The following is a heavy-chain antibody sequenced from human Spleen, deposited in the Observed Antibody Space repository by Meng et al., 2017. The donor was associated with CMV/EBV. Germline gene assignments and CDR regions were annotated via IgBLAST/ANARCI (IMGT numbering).Heavy chain of an antibody. Sequence: SETLSLTCTVSGGSVSSGSYYWSWIRQPPGKGLEWIGYIYYSWSTNYNPSLKSRVTISVGTSKNQFSLKLSSVTAADTAVYYCARASQQLMDWYFDLWGRGTLVTVSS. CDR2: IYYSWST. V-gene: IGHV4-61*01. D-gene: IGHD6-13*01. CDR1: GGSVSSGSYY. J-gene: IGHJ2*01. CDR3: ARASQQLMDWYFDL.